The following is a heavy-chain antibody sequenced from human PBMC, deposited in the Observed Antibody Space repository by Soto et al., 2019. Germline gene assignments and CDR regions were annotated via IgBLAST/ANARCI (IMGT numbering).Heavy chain of an antibody. CDR3: ARGVDAGYDN. Sequence: QVPLVQSGAEVKKPGASVKVSCKASGYTFTSFDINWVRQAAGQGLEWMGWMSPNSGNTDYIQKFQGRVTMTRDTSTSTAYMELSSLRSEDTAVYYCARGVDAGYDNWCQGPLLT. CDR1: GYTFTSFD. D-gene: IGHD5-12*01. J-gene: IGHJ4*02. CDR2: MSPNSGNT. V-gene: IGHV1-8*01.